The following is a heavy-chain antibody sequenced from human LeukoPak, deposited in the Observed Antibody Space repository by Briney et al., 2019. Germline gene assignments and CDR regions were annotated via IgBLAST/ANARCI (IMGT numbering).Heavy chain of an antibody. CDR2: VSSDGRIT. Sequence: GGSLRLSCSASGFTFSSFWMHWVRHVPGKGLVWVSGVSSDGRITNYADFVKGRFTVSRDTAKNTLSLKMDSLRADDTAIYYCASSFRITGTTYYYWGQGTLVTVSS. J-gene: IGHJ4*02. V-gene: IGHV3-74*01. CDR1: GFTFSSFW. CDR3: ASSFRITGTTYYY. D-gene: IGHD1-20*01.